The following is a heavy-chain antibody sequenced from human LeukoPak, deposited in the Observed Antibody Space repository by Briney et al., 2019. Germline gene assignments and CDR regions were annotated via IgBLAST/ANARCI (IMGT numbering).Heavy chain of an antibody. CDR3: AREIYCTSTTCNWFDP. J-gene: IGHJ5*02. CDR2: ISSGSTYI. CDR1: GFTFSSYS. D-gene: IGHD2-2*01. V-gene: IGHV3-21*01. Sequence: GGSLRLSCAASGFTFSSYSMSWVRQAPGKGLEWVSSISSGSTYIYYADSVKGRFTIPRDNAKNSLYLHMNSLRAEDTAVYYCAREIYCTSTTCNWFDPWGQGTLVTVSS.